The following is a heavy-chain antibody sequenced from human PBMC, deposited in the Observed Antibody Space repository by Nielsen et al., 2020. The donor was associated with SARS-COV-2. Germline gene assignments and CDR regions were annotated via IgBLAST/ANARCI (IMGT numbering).Heavy chain of an antibody. Sequence: ASVKVSCKASGYTFTSYGISWVRQAPGQGLEWMGWISAYNGNTNYAQKLQGRVTMTTDTSTSTAYMELRSLRSDDTAVYYCAVGNDDYGDYVGWFGPWGQGTLVTVSS. J-gene: IGHJ5*02. V-gene: IGHV1-18*01. CDR3: AVGNDDYGDYVGWFGP. CDR2: ISAYNGNT. D-gene: IGHD4-17*01. CDR1: GYTFTSYG.